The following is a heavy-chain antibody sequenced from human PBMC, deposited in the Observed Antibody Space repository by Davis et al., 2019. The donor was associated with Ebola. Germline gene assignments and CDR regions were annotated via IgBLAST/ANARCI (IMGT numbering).Heavy chain of an antibody. CDR2: TYYTSKWYT. Sequence: HSQTLSLTRAISGDSGSTNSAAWNSIRQSPSRGLEWLGRTYYTSKWYTGYAESVKSRINISPDTAKNQFSLHLNSVTPEDTAVYYCARGWLRSGLDVWGKGAAVIVSS. J-gene: IGHJ6*04. CDR3: ARGWLRSGLDV. CDR1: GDSGSTNSAA. D-gene: IGHD5-12*01. V-gene: IGHV6-1*01.